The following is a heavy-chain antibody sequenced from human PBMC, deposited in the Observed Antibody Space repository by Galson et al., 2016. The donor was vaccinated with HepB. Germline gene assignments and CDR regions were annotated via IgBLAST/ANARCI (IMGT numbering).Heavy chain of an antibody. V-gene: IGHV3-11*04. CDR2: ISFSGTSI. CDR1: GFTFSYYY. J-gene: IGHJ4*02. Sequence: SLRLSCAASGFTFSYYYMNWVRQAPGKGLEWVSYISFSGTSIYYADSVKGRFTISRDNAKNSLYLQMNRLRAEDTAVYYCAAEGYWGQGTLVTVSS. CDR3: AAEGY.